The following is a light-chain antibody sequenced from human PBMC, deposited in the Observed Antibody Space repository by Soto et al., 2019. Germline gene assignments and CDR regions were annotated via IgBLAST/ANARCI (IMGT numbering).Light chain of an antibody. CDR1: QSISSW. V-gene: IGKV1-5*03. CDR2: KAS. J-gene: IGKJ1*01. CDR3: QQYNSYRRT. Sequence: DIQMTQSPSTLSASVGDRVTITCRASQSISSWLAWYQQKPGKAPKLLIYKASSIESGVPSRFSGSGSGTEFTLTISCLQPDDFATYYYQQYNSYRRTFGQGTKVEIK.